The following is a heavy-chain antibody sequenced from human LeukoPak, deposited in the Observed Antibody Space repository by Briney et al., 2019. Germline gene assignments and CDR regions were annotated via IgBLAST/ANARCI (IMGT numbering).Heavy chain of an antibody. CDR2: TYYRSKWYN. D-gene: IGHD6-19*01. J-gene: IGHJ6*02. CDR3: AREGVSSGWPETYGMDV. Sequence: SQTLSLTCAISGDRVSSNSAAWNWIRQSPSRGLEWLGRTYYRSKWYNDYAASVKSRTTINPDTSKNQFSLQLNSVTPEDTAVYYCAREGVSSGWPETYGMDVWGQGTTVTVSS. CDR1: GDRVSSNSAA. V-gene: IGHV6-1*01.